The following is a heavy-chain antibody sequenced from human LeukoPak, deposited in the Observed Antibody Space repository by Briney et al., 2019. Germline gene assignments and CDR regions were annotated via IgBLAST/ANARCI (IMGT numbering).Heavy chain of an antibody. CDR2: IWHDGSNK. Sequence: GGSLRLSCGASGFIFSSYGMHWVRQAPGKGLEWVAVIWHDGSNKYYANSVKGRFTISRDNSKNTLYLEMNSLRAEDTAVYYCARDWDRSGWYDYWGQGTLVTVSS. D-gene: IGHD6-19*01. CDR1: GFIFSSYG. V-gene: IGHV3-33*01. J-gene: IGHJ4*02. CDR3: ARDWDRSGWYDY.